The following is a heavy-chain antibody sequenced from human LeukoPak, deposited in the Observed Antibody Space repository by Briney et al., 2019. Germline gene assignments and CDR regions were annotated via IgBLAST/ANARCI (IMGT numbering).Heavy chain of an antibody. CDR2: ISSSGSTI. D-gene: IGHD1-26*01. CDR1: GFTFSDYY. Sequence: GGSLRLSCAASGFTFSDYYMSWIRQAPGKGLEWVSYISSSGSTIYYADSVKGRFTISRDNAKKSVYLQMNSLRAEDTAVYYCARAYSERYGLGYYYMDVWGKGTTVTISS. CDR3: ARAYSERYGLGYYYMDV. V-gene: IGHV3-11*04. J-gene: IGHJ6*03.